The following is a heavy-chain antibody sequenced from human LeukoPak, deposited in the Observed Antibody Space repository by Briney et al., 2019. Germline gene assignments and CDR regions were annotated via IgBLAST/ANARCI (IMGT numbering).Heavy chain of an antibody. CDR2: IYSSGST. CDR3: ARGGSNFDY. J-gene: IGHJ4*02. CDR1: GGYISSYY. V-gene: IGHV4-4*07. Sequence: SETLSLTCTVSGGYISSYYWSWVRQPAGRGLEWIGRIYSSGSTNYNPSLKSRVTMSVETSKNQFSLKVGSVTAADTAVYYCARGGSNFDYWGQGTLVTVSS.